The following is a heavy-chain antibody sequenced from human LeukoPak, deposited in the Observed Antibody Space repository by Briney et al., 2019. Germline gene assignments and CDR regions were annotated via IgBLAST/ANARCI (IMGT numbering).Heavy chain of an antibody. Sequence: GGSLRLSCTASGFTFGDYAMSWVRQAPGKGLEWVGFIRSKAYGGTTEYAASVKGRFTISRDDSKSIAYLQMNSLKTEDTAVYYCTRDRVPAAMYSLFDPWGQGTLVTVSS. D-gene: IGHD2-2*01. CDR3: TRDRVPAAMYSLFDP. V-gene: IGHV3-49*04. CDR2: IRSKAYGGTT. CDR1: GFTFGDYA. J-gene: IGHJ5*02.